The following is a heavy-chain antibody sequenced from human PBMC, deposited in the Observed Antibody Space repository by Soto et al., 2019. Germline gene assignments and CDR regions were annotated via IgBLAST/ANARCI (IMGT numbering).Heavy chain of an antibody. CDR3: AREGGAFDI. V-gene: IGHV1-69*13. CDR2: IIPIFGTA. J-gene: IGHJ3*02. Sequence: ASVKVSCKASGGTFSSYAISWVRQAPGQGLEGMGGIIPIFGTANYAQKFQCRVTITADESQRTAYMELSSLRSEDTAVEYCAREGGAFDIWGQGTMVTVSS. CDR1: GGTFSSYA. D-gene: IGHD3-16*01.